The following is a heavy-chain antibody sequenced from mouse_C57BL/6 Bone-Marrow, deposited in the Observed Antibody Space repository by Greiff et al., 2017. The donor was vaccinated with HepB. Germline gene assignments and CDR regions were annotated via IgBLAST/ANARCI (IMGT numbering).Heavy chain of an antibody. CDR2: ISNGGGST. CDR3: ARAYSGTMDY. Sequence: EVKVVESGGGLVQPGGSLKLSCAASGFTFSDYYMYWVRQIPEKRLEWVAYISNGGGSTYYPDTVKGRFTISRDNAKNTLYLQMSRLKSEDTAMYYCARAYSGTMDYWGQGTSVTVSS. CDR1: GFTFSDYY. J-gene: IGHJ4*01. V-gene: IGHV5-12*01. D-gene: IGHD1-1*02.